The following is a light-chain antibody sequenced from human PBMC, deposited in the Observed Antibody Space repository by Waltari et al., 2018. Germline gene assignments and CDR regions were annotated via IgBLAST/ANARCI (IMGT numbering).Light chain of an antibody. Sequence: DIQMTQSPSSVSASVGDTVTITCRASQGIRNSLAWFQQNPGKAPTSLIYAASSLQSGVPSKFSGSGSGTDFTLTISSLQPEDFATYYCLHYYTYPFSFGGGTKVEIK. V-gene: IGKV1-16*02. CDR1: QGIRNS. J-gene: IGKJ4*01. CDR3: LHYYTYPFS. CDR2: AAS.